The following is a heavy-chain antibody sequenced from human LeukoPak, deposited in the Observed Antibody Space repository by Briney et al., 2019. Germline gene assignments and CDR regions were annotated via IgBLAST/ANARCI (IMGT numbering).Heavy chain of an antibody. CDR1: GDSVSSNSVT. D-gene: IGHD2-2*01. V-gene: IGHV6-1*01. J-gene: IGHJ5*02. CDR2: IYYRSTWYN. Sequence: SQTPSLTCAISGDSVSSNSVTWNWIRQSPSRGLEWLGRIYYRSTWYNDYAVSVRGRITVNPDTSKNQFSLHLNSVTPEDTAVYYCARRLTQYDCFDPWGQGILVTVSS. CDR3: ARRLTQYDCFDP.